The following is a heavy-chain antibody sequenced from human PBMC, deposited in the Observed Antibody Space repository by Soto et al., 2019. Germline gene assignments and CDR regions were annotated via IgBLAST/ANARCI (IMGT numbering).Heavy chain of an antibody. CDR2: ITRSADLS. Sequence: VQLVESGGGLVKPGKSLRLSCAAPGFTFGDCGMHWVRRAPGKGLEYVSGITRSADLSFYADSVRGRFTVSRDNFKNTAYLEMNNLRVEDTAVYYCAKWSGVGDLWGQGTLVTVSS. CDR3: AKWSGVGDL. V-gene: IGHV3-23*04. J-gene: IGHJ4*02. CDR1: GFTFGDCG.